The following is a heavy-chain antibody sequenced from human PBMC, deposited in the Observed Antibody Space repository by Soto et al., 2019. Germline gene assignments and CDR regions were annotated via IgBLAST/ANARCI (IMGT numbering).Heavy chain of an antibody. CDR3: AWNTFGLRDT. CDR2: INPAGTIT. D-gene: IGHD3-16*01. V-gene: IGHV3-74*01. J-gene: IGHJ5*02. CDR1: GFPFSHYW. Sequence: MQMVESGGDSVQPGGSLRLSCAASGFPFSHYWMHWVRQTPGKGLVWVSRINPAGTITNYADSVEGRFTISRDNADSALFLQMNSLSAYGTAIYYWAWNTFGLRDTWGQGPGVTVSS.